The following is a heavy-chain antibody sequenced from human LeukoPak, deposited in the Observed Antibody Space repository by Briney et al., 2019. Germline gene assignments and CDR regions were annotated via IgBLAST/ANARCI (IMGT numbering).Heavy chain of an antibody. CDR3: ASVPSGYDFGYFDY. CDR2: IIPILGIA. CDR1: GGTFSSYA. D-gene: IGHD5-12*01. J-gene: IGHJ4*02. Sequence: SVKISCKASGGTFSSYAISWVRQAPGQGLEWMGRIIPILGIANYAQKFQGRVTITADKSTSTAYMELSSLRSEDTAVYYCASVPSGYDFGYFDYWGQGTLVTVSS. V-gene: IGHV1-69*04.